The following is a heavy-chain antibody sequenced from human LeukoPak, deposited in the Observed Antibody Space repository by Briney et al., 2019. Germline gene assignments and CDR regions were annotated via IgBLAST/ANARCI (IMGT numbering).Heavy chain of an antibody. J-gene: IGHJ4*02. CDR2: IKSNIDGGTT. D-gene: IGHD2-15*01. Sequence: PGGSLRLSCAASGFTFNNAWMNWVRQAPVKGLEWVGRIKSNIDGGTTEYAAPVKGRFTISKDDSKNTLYLQMNSLKTEDTAVYYCAKQLGYCSDGSCYFPYWGQGTLVTVSS. V-gene: IGHV3-15*07. CDR3: AKQLGYCSDGSCYFPY. CDR1: GFTFNNAW.